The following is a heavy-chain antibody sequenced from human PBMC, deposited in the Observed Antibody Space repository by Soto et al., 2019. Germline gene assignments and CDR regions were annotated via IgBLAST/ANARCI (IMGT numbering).Heavy chain of an antibody. CDR2: ISSGSSYI. CDR1: GFIFTGYN. V-gene: IGHV3-21*01. CDR3: ARRRAAAGTLTFDY. J-gene: IGHJ4*02. D-gene: IGHD6-13*01. Sequence: GGSLRLSCAASGFIFTGYNMNWVRQAPGKGLEWVSSISSGSSYIYYADSVKGRFTISRDNAKNSLYLQMNTLRAEDTALYYCARRRAAAGTLTFDYWGQGTRVTVSS.